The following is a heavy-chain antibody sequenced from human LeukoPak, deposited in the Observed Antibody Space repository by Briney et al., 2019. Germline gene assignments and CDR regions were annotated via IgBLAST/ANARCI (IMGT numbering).Heavy chain of an antibody. J-gene: IGHJ4*02. V-gene: IGHV4-4*07. CDR1: GGSISSYY. CDR2: IYTSGST. D-gene: IGHD1-26*01. CDR3: ARDAPSSGSDAPS. Sequence: SETLSLTCTVSGGSISSYYWSWIRQPAGKGLEWIGRIYTSGSTNYNPSLKSRVTIPVDKSKNQFSLKLSSVTAADTAVYYCARDAPSSGSDAPSWGQGTLVTVSS.